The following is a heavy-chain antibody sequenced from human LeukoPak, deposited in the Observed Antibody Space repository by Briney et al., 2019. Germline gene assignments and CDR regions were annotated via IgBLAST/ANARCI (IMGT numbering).Heavy chain of an antibody. D-gene: IGHD5-18*01. J-gene: IGHJ4*02. V-gene: IGHV4-30-2*01. CDR2: IYHSGST. CDR1: GGSISSGSYY. Sequence: SETLSLTCTVSGGSISSGSYYWSWIRQPPGKGLEWIGYIYHSGSTYYNPSLKGRVTISVDRSKNQFSLKLSSVTAADTAVYYCARDGTAMGFDYWGQGTLVTVSS. CDR3: ARDGTAMGFDY.